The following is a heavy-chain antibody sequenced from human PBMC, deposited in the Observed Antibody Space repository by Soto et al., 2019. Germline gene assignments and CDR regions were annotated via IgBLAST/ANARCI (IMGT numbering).Heavy chain of an antibody. CDR1: GITFSNYN. D-gene: IGHD5-18*01. CDR2: ISASGSYI. V-gene: IGHV3-21*01. J-gene: IGHJ4*02. Sequence: EVHLVESGGGLVKPGGSLRLSCAASGITFSNYNINWVRQVPGTGLAWVSYISASGSYIYYADSVKGRFTISRDNAKNSMYLQMNSLRAGDTAVYYCATDWGYSYGHAFDSWGQGTLVTVSS. CDR3: ATDWGYSYGHAFDS.